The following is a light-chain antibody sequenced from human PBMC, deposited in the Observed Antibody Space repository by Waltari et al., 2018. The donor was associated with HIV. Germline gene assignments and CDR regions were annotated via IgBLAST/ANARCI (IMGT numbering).Light chain of an antibody. CDR1: RSNIGSGSD. CDR2: GNS. CDR3: QSYDSSLSGVV. Sequence: QSVLTQPPSVSGAPGQRVPISCTGSRSNIGSGSDVHWYQPLPGPAPKLLTYGNSNRPSGVPDRFSGSKSGTSASLAITGLQAEDEADYYCQSYDSSLSGVVFGGGTKLTVL. V-gene: IGLV1-40*01. J-gene: IGLJ2*01.